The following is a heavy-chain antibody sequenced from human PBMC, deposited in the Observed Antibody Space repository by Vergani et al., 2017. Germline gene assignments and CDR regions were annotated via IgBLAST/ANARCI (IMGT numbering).Heavy chain of an antibody. CDR2: IYPGDSDT. CDR1: GYSFTSYW. J-gene: IGHJ6*02. V-gene: IGHV5-51*01. Sequence: EVQLVQSGAEVKKPGESLKISCKGSGYSFTSYWIGWVRQMPGKGLKWMGIIYPGDSDTTYSPSFQGQVTISADKSISTAYLQWSSLKASDTAIYYCARKLNYDFWSGYTYYYAMDVWGQGTTVTVSS. CDR3: ARKLNYDFWSGYTYYYAMDV. D-gene: IGHD3-3*01.